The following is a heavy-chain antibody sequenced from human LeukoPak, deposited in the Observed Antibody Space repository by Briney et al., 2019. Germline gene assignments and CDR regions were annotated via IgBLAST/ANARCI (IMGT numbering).Heavy chain of an antibody. D-gene: IGHD2-2*01. Sequence: ASVKVSCKASGYTFTSYDINWVRQATGQGLEWMGWTNPNSGNTGYAQKFQGRVTMTRNTSISTAYMELSSLRSEDTAVYYCARGRGYCSSTSCYRWFDPWGQGTLVTVSS. J-gene: IGHJ5*02. V-gene: IGHV1-8*01. CDR3: ARGRGYCSSTSCYRWFDP. CDR1: GYTFTSYD. CDR2: TNPNSGNT.